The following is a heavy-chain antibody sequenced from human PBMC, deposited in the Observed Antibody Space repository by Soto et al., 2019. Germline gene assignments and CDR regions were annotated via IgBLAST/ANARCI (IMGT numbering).Heavy chain of an antibody. D-gene: IGHD2-15*01. CDR1: GYTFTSYG. CDR2: ISAYNGNT. Sequence: ASVKVSWKASGYTFTSYGISWVRQAPGQGLEWMGWISAYNGNTNYAQKFQDRVTLTTDTSTSTVYMELRSLRSDDTAVYYCARDQRHSGSPYWGQGTLVTVSS. J-gene: IGHJ4*02. CDR3: ARDQRHSGSPY. V-gene: IGHV1-18*01.